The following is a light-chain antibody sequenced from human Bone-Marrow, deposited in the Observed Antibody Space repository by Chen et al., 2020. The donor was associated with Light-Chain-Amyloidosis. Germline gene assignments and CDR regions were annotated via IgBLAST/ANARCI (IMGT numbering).Light chain of an antibody. J-gene: IGLJ3*02. V-gene: IGLV1-40*01. CDR1: SPNIGAGYD. Sequence: QSVLTQPPSVSGAPGQRVTISCTGSSPNIGAGYDVHWYQQLPGAAPKLLIYDNTNRPSGVTDRVSASKSGNAASLAITGLQAEEEADYYCQSYDTSLSGRVFGGGTKLTVL. CDR2: DNT. CDR3: QSYDTSLSGRV.